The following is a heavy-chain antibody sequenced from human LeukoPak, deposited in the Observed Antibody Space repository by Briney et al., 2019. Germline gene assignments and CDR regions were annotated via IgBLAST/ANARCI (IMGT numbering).Heavy chain of an antibody. J-gene: IGHJ4*02. Sequence: GGSLRLSCAASGFTVSSSYMSWVRQAPGKGLEWVLVIYNGDNTYYAGSVKGRFTISRDNSKNTLYLQMNSLRAEDTAVYYCAREAGAMVRGVRFDYWGQGALVTVSS. D-gene: IGHD3-10*01. CDR2: IYNGDNT. CDR1: GFTVSSSY. V-gene: IGHV3-53*01. CDR3: AREAGAMVRGVRFDY.